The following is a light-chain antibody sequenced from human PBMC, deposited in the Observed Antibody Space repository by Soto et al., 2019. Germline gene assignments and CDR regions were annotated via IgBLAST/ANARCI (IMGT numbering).Light chain of an antibody. J-gene: IGLJ3*02. CDR2: EVS. CDR1: SSDVGGYNY. Sequence: QSALTQPASVSGSPGQSITISCTGTSSDVGGYNYVSWYQQHPGKAPKLMIYEVSNRPSGVSNRFSGSKSGNTASLTISGLKAEDEADYYCSSYTSSSTLVFGGGTKLNVL. CDR3: SSYTSSSTLV. V-gene: IGLV2-14*01.